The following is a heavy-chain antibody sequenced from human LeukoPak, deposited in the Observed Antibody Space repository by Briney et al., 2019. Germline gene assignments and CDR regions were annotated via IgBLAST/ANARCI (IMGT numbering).Heavy chain of an antibody. CDR1: GYTFTSYG. D-gene: IGHD2-15*01. Sequence: ASVKVSCKASGYTFTSYGISWVRQAPGQGLEWMGWISAYNGNTNYAQKFQGRVTMTRDTSISTAYMELSRLRSDDTAVYYCARGGDIVVVVAATHYYYYYMDVWGKGPRSPSP. J-gene: IGHJ6*03. V-gene: IGHV1-18*01. CDR3: ARGGDIVVVVAATHYYYYYMDV. CDR2: ISAYNGNT.